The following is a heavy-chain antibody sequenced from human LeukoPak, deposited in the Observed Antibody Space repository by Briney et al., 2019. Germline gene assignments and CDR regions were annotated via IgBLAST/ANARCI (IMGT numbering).Heavy chain of an antibody. D-gene: IGHD1-26*01. CDR2: IYTSGST. V-gene: IGHV4-4*07. CDR1: GGSISSYY. J-gene: IGHJ4*02. CDR3: ARGRWEVRFDN. Sequence: SETLSLTCTVSGGSISSYYWSWIRQPAGKGLEWIGRIYTSGSTNYNASLKSRVSMSVDTSKNQFSLKLSSVTAADTAVYYCARGRWEVRFDNWGQGTLVTVSS.